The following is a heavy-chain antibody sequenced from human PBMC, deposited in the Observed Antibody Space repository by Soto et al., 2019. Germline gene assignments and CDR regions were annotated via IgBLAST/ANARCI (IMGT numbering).Heavy chain of an antibody. CDR2: IYGTDTT. CDR1: GFSVSANN. Sequence: EVQLVETGGDSIQPGGSLRLSCAASGFSVSANNMNWVRQAPGKGLEWVSIIYGTDTTSYADSVRGRFTVSRDNLKNTVYLQIDSLRSEEAALYHCVRGGFEGGQGTLVIVSS. V-gene: IGHV3-53*02. CDR3: VRGGFE. D-gene: IGHD3-10*01. J-gene: IGHJ4*02.